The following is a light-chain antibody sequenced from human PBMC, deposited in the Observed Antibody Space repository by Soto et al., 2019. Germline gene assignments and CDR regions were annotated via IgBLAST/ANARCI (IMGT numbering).Light chain of an antibody. CDR2: DVN. Sequence: QSALTQPASVSGSPGPSITLSCTGTSSDIGGYDYVSWYQRHPGKAPKLIIYDVNNRPSGVSHRFSGSKAGNTASLTISGLQAEDEADYYCTSYASGSSHVVFGGGTKLTV. CDR3: TSYASGSSHVV. J-gene: IGLJ2*01. V-gene: IGLV2-14*01. CDR1: SSDIGGYDY.